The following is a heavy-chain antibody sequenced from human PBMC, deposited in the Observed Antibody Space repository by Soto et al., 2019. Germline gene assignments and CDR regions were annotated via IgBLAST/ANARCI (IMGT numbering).Heavy chain of an antibody. Sequence: PGGSLRLSCGASGIILKDHAMHWVRQPPGKGLEWVAAIGWDGGRTGYADSVKGRFTISRDNSKNTLYLQMNSLRAEDTAVYYCATRTGDYWGQGTLVTVSS. V-gene: IGHV3-9*01. CDR2: IGWDGGRT. CDR1: GIILKDHA. D-gene: IGHD2-8*02. J-gene: IGHJ4*02. CDR3: ATRTGDY.